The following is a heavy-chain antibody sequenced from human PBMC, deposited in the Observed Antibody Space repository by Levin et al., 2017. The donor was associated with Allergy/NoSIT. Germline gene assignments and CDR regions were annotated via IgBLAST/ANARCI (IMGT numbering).Heavy chain of an antibody. Sequence: GGSLRLSCVVSGFPFSTTWMSWIRQVPGKGLEWAAEIKEDGSATYYVDSVKGRFTISRDNAKKSVYLQMDSLRVEDTAVYYCVSYYYGWGQGTLVTVSS. D-gene: IGHD3-16*01. CDR1: GFPFSTTW. CDR2: IKEDGSAT. J-gene: IGHJ4*02. V-gene: IGHV3-7*03. CDR3: VSYYYG.